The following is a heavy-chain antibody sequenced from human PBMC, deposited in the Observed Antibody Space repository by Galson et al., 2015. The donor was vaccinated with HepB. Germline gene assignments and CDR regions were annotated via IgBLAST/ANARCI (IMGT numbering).Heavy chain of an antibody. V-gene: IGHV3-23*01. CDR3: VKGCGDTCYSGLNY. J-gene: IGHJ4*02. CDR1: GSTFSSYA. Sequence: SLRLSCAASGSTFSSYAMNWVRQAPGKGLEWVSTISGSGGNTYYADSVKGRFTISRDNSKNTLYLQMNSLRAEDTAVFYCVKGCGDTCYSGLNYWGQGTLVTVSS. CDR2: ISGSGGNT. D-gene: IGHD2-15*01.